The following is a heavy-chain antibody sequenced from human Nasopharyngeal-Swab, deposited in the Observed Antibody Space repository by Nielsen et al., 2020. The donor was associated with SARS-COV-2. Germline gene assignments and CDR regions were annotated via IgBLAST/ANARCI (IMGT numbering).Heavy chain of an antibody. V-gene: IGHV3-21*01. CDR2: ISSSSSYI. Sequence: GGSLRLSCAASGFTFSSYSMNWVRQAPGKGLEWVSSISSSSSYIYYADSVKGRFTISRDNAKNSLYLQMNSLRAEDTAVYYCASDSSPTGRHGMGVRGQGTTVTVSS. J-gene: IGHJ6*02. D-gene: IGHD6-13*01. CDR1: GFTFSSYS. CDR3: ASDSSPTGRHGMGV.